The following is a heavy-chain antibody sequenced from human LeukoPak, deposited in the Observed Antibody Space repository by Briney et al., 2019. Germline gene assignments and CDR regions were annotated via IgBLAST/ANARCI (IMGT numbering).Heavy chain of an antibody. J-gene: IGHJ6*02. D-gene: IGHD6-13*01. CDR1: GFTFSSYW. CDR2: IKQDGSEK. V-gene: IGHV3-7*03. CDR3: ARDLDSSSWYLNYYYYYGMDI. Sequence: GGPLRLSCAASGFTFSSYWMSWVRKAPGKGLEWVANIKQDGSEKYYVDSVKGRFTISRDNAKNSLYLQMNSLRAEDTAVYYCARDLDSSSWYLNYYYYYGMDIWGQGTTVTVSS.